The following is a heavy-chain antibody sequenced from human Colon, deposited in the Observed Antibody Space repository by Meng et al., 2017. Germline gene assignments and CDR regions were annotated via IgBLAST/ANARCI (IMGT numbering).Heavy chain of an antibody. V-gene: IGHV3-7*01. CDR2: MRPDGSEI. CDR1: GFRFGSHW. Sequence: GESLKIPFSAPGFRFGSHWMSLVRQAPGKGPEVVANMRPDGSEIYYMDPVRGRFAISRDNDKNSLYLQMNSLRAEDTALYYCARTIMGGRKFDYWGLGTLVTVSS. J-gene: IGHJ4*02. CDR3: ARTIMGGRKFDY. D-gene: IGHD1-26*01.